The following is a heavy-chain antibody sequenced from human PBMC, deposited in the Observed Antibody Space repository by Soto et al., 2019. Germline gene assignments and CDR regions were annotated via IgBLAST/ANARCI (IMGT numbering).Heavy chain of an antibody. CDR3: ARGPRSSSWLHYFDY. J-gene: IGHJ4*02. CDR1: GFTVSSNY. V-gene: IGHV3-53*01. D-gene: IGHD6-13*01. Sequence: PGGSLRLSCAASGFTVSSNYMSWVRQAPGKGLEWVSVIYSGGSTYYADSVKGRFTISRDNSKNTLYLQMNSLRAEDTAVYYCARGPRSSSWLHYFDYWGQGTLVTVSS. CDR2: IYSGGST.